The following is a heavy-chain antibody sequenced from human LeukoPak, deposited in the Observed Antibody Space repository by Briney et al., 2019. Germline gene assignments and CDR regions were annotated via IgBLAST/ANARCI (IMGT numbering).Heavy chain of an antibody. CDR2: ISGSGGTT. D-gene: IGHD6-19*01. J-gene: IGHJ4*02. Sequence: GGSLRLSCAASGFIFSSYGMSWVRQAPGKGLEWVSGISGSGGTTYYGDSVQGRFTISRDNSKNTLFLHMSSLRAEDTAVYYCARDLAVAGARYFDYWGQGTLVTVSS. CDR3: ARDLAVAGARYFDY. V-gene: IGHV3-23*01. CDR1: GFIFSSYG.